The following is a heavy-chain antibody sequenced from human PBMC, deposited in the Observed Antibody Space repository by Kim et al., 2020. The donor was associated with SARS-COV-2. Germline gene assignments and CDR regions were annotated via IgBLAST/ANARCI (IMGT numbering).Heavy chain of an antibody. J-gene: IGHJ6*02. CDR2: IIPIFGTA. D-gene: IGHD3-22*01. CDR3: ARGYYYDSSGYYGMDV. Sequence: SVKVSCKASVGTFSSYAISWVRQAPGQGLEWMGGIIPIFGTANYAQKFQGRVTITADESTSTAYMELSSLRSEDTAVYYCARGYYYDSSGYYGMDVWGQGTTVTVSS. V-gene: IGHV1-69*13. CDR1: VGTFSSYA.